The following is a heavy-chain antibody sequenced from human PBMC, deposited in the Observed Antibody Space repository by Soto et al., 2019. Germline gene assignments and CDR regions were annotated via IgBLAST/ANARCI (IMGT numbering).Heavy chain of an antibody. V-gene: IGHV1-69*06. D-gene: IGHD6-13*01. CDR2: IIPIFGTA. CDR1: RGTFSSYA. Sequence: SVQVSCKAFRGTFSSYAISWVRQAPGQGREWMGGIIPIFGTANYAQKFQGRVTITADKSTSTAYMELSSLRCEDTAVYYCARLYSRSWLGGWFDPWGQGTLVTVSS. J-gene: IGHJ5*02. CDR3: ARLYSRSWLGGWFDP.